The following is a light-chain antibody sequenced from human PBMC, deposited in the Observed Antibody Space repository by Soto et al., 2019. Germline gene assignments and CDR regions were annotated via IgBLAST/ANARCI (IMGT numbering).Light chain of an antibody. V-gene: IGKV1-39*01. J-gene: IGKJ1*01. CDR2: AAS. CDR3: QQKYRVPRT. CDR1: QDIAIY. Sequence: IQLTQSPSSLSASVGDRVTITCRASQDIAIYLAWYQQKPGEAPKLLIYAASTLYGGVPSRFSGSGSGTDFTLTISSLQPEDYATYFCQQKYRVPRTFGQGTKVDIK.